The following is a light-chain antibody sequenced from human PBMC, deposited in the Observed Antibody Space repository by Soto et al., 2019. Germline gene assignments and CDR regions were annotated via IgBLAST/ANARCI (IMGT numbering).Light chain of an antibody. CDR1: QSISKC. CDR3: QQSLTMPIT. V-gene: IGKV1-5*01. Sequence: DIQMTQSPSTLSASIGDRVTITCRASQSISKCLAWYQQKPGQAPKLLIYYASTLQRGVPSRFSGSGSRTEFTLTIADLQPEDFATYYCQQSLTMPITFGHGTRLEIK. CDR2: YAS. J-gene: IGKJ5*01.